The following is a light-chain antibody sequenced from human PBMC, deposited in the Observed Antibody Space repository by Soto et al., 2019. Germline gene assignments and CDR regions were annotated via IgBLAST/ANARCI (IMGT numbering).Light chain of an antibody. J-gene: IGKJ3*01. CDR1: QSVSSSY. V-gene: IGKV3-20*01. Sequence: EIGLTQSPGLLSLSPGERATLPCRASQSVSSSYLAWDQQKPGQAPRILIYGASSRDTGLPDRFSGSGSVTHFTLPISRLEPEDVAVYYCQQYGSSLFTFGPGTKVDI. CDR3: QQYGSSLFT. CDR2: GAS.